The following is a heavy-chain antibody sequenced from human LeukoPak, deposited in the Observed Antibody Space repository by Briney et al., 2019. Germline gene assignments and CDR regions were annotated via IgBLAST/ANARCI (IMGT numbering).Heavy chain of an antibody. Sequence: SETLSLTCAVYGGSFSGYYWSWIRQPPGKGLEWIGKINHSGSTNYNPSLKSRVTISVDTSKNQFSLKLSSVTAADTAVYYCARDMITFGGVSYWGQGTLVTVSS. V-gene: IGHV4-34*01. CDR1: GGSFSGYY. CDR2: INHSGST. J-gene: IGHJ4*02. CDR3: ARDMITFGGVSY. D-gene: IGHD3-16*01.